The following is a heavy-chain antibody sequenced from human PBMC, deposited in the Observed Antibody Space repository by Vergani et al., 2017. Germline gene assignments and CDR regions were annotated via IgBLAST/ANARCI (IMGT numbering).Heavy chain of an antibody. J-gene: IGHJ4*02. CDR2: ISGSGGST. V-gene: IGHV3-23*01. D-gene: IGHD6-19*01. CDR3: AKDWKIAVAGRPFDY. CDR1: GFTFSSYA. Sequence: EVQLLESGGGLVQPGGSLRLSCAASGFTFSSYAMSWVRQAPGKGLEGVSAISGSGGSTYYADSVKGRFTISRDNSKNTLYLQMNSLRAEDTAVYYCAKDWKIAVAGRPFDYWGQGTLVTVSS.